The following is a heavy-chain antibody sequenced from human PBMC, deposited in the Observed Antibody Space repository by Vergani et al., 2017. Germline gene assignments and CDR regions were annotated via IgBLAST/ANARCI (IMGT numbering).Heavy chain of an antibody. CDR1: GFTFSNYW. V-gene: IGHV3-7*01. CDR3: ARSLDY. Sequence: EVQLVESGGGLVQPGGSLRLSCAASGFTFSNYWMDWVRQAPGKGLEGVANIKQDGSEKFYVDSVKGRFTISRDNAKNSFYLQMNSLIAEDTAVYFCARSLDYWGQGTLVTVSS. CDR2: IKQDGSEK. J-gene: IGHJ4*02.